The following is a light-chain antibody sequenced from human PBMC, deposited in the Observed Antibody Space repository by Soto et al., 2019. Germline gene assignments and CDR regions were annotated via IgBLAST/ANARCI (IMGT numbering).Light chain of an antibody. CDR1: QSISDT. J-gene: IGKJ1*01. V-gene: IGKV3-15*01. CDR3: QGFNNSAWR. CDR2: GAS. Sequence: EIVMTQSPATPSVSPGGRATLSCRASQSISDTLAWYQQKPGQAPRLLIYGASTRVPGFPARFSGSGSGTDFTLTICSVRSEDFALYYYQGFNNSAWRVGEGTKVDIK.